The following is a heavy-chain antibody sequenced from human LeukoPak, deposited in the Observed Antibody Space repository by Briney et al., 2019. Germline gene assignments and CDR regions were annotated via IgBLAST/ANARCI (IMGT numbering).Heavy chain of an antibody. CDR1: GGSISSYY. CDR3: ARHLIREDYSSSSIGFDP. J-gene: IGHJ5*02. D-gene: IGHD6-6*01. CDR2: TYYSGNP. Sequence: ETLSLTCTVSGGSISSYYWSWIRQPPGKGLEWIGYTYYSGNPNYYPSLKRRVAISVDTSKNQFSLKLSSVTAADTAVYYCARHLIREDYSSSSIGFDPWGQGNPVTVSS. V-gene: IGHV4-59*08.